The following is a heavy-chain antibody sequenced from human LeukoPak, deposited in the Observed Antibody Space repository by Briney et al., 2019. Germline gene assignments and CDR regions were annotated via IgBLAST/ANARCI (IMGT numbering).Heavy chain of an antibody. CDR3: ARDSDMITFGGVIVGNAFDI. J-gene: IGHJ3*02. CDR1: GGSISSGGYY. V-gene: IGHV4-31*03. Sequence: SETLSLTCTVSGGSISSGGYYWSWIRQHPGKGLEWIGYIYYSGSTYYNPSLKSRVTISVDTSKNQFSLKLSSVTAADTAVYYCARDSDMITFGGVIVGNAFDIWGQGTMVTVSS. CDR2: IYYSGST. D-gene: IGHD3-16*02.